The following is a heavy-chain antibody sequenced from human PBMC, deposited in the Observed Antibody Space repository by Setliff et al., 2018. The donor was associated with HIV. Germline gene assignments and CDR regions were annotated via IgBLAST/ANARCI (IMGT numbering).Heavy chain of an antibody. V-gene: IGHV3-NL1*01. CDR1: EFTFSSYA. J-gene: IGHJ4*02. CDR2: IQGDGSRT. CDR3: ARDRGTQHYSFDY. D-gene: IGHD1-26*01. Sequence: PGGSLRLSCATSEFTFSSYAMGWVRQAPERGLEWVSVIQGDGSRTSYSDSVRGRFTISRDSSDTTVSLQMNSLRSEDTAIYYCARDRGTQHYSFDYWGQGTLVTVSS.